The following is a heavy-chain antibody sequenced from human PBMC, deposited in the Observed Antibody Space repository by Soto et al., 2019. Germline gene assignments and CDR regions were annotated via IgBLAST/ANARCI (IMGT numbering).Heavy chain of an antibody. D-gene: IGHD3-3*02. CDR3: SSDVSPVSSILYLDAFAI. J-gene: IGHJ3*02. CDR2: INRDGSKK. CDR1: GFTLSASW. Sequence: DLEESGGDLVQPGGSLRLSCAASGFTLSASWMTWVRQAPGKGLEWVANINRDGSKKSYLDSVRGRFTISRDNVGNSLYLQMDSLGADDTSLYDCSSDVSPVSSILYLDAFAIVGEGTMVTVSS. V-gene: IGHV3-7*05.